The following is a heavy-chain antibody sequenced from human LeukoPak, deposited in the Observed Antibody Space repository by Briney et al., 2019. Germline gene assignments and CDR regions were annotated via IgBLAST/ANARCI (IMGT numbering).Heavy chain of an antibody. CDR2: IYPGDSDT. CDR3: ARLGIDILTGPWAFDI. D-gene: IGHD3-9*01. V-gene: IGHV5-51*01. CDR1: GYCFTSYW. Sequence: GESLKICCKGSGYCFTSYWIVWVRQMPGKGLEWMGMIYPGDSDTRYSPSFQGQVTISADKSISTAYLQWSSLKASDTAMYYCARLGIDILTGPWAFDIWGQGTMVTVSS. J-gene: IGHJ3*02.